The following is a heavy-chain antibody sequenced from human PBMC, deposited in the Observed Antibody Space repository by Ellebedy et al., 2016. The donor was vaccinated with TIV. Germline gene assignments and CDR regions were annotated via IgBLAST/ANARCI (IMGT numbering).Heavy chain of an antibody. CDR1: GGSISSYY. J-gene: IGHJ4*02. CDR3: ARHFSRPSPALY. V-gene: IGHV4-59*08. Sequence: MPSDTLSLTCTVSGGSISSYYWSWIRQPPGKGLEWIGYIYYSGSTNYNHSLKRRVTISVDTSKNQFSLKLRSVTAADTAVYYCARHFSRPSPALYWGQGTLVTVSS. D-gene: IGHD6-6*01. CDR2: IYYSGST.